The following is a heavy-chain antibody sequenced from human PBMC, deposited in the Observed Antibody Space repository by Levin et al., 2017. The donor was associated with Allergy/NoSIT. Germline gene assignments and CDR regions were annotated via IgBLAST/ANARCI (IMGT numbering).Heavy chain of an antibody. CDR3: ARPGSSHLKEYFQH. D-gene: IGHD6-13*01. V-gene: IGHV4-34*01. CDR2: INHSGST. CDR1: GGSFSGYY. J-gene: IGHJ1*01. Sequence: PSETLSLTCAVYGGSFSGYYWSWIRQPPGKGLEWIGEINHSGSTNYNPSLKSRVTISVDTSKNQFSLKLSSVTAADTAVYYCARPGSSHLKEYFQHWGQGTLVTVSS.